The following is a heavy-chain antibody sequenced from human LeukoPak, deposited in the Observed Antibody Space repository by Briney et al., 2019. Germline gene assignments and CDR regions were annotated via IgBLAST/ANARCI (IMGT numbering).Heavy chain of an antibody. Sequence: EASVKVSCKASGYTFTGYYMHWVRQAPGQGLEWMGWINPNSGGTNYAQKFQGRVTMTRDTSISTAYMELSSLRSEDTAVYYCAALSYYDGNGYYWTFDYWGQGTLVTVSS. CDR2: INPNSGGT. CDR1: GYTFTGYY. D-gene: IGHD3-22*01. V-gene: IGHV1-2*02. J-gene: IGHJ4*02. CDR3: AALSYYDGNGYYWTFDY.